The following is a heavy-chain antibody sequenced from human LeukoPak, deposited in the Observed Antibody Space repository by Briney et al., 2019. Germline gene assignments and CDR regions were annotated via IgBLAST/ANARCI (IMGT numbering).Heavy chain of an antibody. CDR1: GYTFTSYG. J-gene: IGHJ4*02. CDR2: ISAYNGNT. CDR3: ARDAMFDYGDYGDFDY. Sequence: ASVKVSCKASGYTFTSYGISWVRQAPGQGLEWMGWISAYNGNTNYAQKLQGRVTMTTDTSTSTAYMELRSLRSDDTAVYYCARDAMFDYGDYGDFDYWRQGTLVTVSS. V-gene: IGHV1-18*01. D-gene: IGHD4-17*01.